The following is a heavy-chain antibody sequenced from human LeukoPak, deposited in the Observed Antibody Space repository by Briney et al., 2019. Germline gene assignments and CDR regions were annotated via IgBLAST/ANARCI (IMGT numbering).Heavy chain of an antibody. J-gene: IGHJ4*02. CDR2: ISSSSSYI. V-gene: IGHV3-21*01. CDR3: ARGWTPGGSFD. D-gene: IGHD1-26*01. CDR1: GFTFSSYS. Sequence: GGSLRLSCAASGFTFSSYSMNWVRQAPGKGLEWVSSISSSSSYIYYADSVKGRFTISRDNAKNSLYLQMNSLRAEDTAVYYCARGWTPGGSFDWGQGTLVTVSS.